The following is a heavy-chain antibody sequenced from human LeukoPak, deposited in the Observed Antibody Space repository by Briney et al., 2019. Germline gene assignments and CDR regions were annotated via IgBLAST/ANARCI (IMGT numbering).Heavy chain of an antibody. V-gene: IGHV4-59*01. CDR1: GGSISSYY. CDR2: IYYSGST. J-gene: IGHJ6*02. Sequence: PSETLSLTCTVSGGSISSYYWSWIRQPPGKGLEWIGYIYYSGSTNYNPSLKSRVTISVDTSKNQFSLKLSSVTAADTAVYYCARGAGYSYGYLPYYYYGMDVWGQGTTVTVSS. CDR3: ARGAGYSYGYLPYYYYGMDV. D-gene: IGHD5-18*01.